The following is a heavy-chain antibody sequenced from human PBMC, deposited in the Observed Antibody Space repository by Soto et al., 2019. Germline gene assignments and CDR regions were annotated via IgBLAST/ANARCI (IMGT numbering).Heavy chain of an antibody. J-gene: IGHJ4*02. CDR3: TRIEMASIK. V-gene: IGHV4-31*03. CDR1: GASIRSGGYY. Sequence: SETLSLTCRVSGASIRSGGYYWSWLRQSPGKGLEWIGHIYYTGSTFYSPSLNSRLTISLDTSNNQFSLDPRSVTAAATALYYCTRIEMASIKWGRGTLVTVAS. CDR2: IYYTGST.